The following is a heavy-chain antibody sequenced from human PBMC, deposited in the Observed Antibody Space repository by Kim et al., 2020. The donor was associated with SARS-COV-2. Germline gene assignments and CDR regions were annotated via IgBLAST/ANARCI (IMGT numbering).Heavy chain of an antibody. Sequence: GGSLRLSCVASGFFLSSDSMHWVRQAPGKGLEWVSSISGDSRYIYYADSVKGRLTISRDNAKKSLYLQMNSLGVEDTAIYYCASGQIQGGMEVWGQGTKVSVSS. CDR3: ASGQIQGGMEV. CDR1: GFFLSSDS. V-gene: IGHV3-21*01. J-gene: IGHJ6*02. CDR2: ISGDSRYI.